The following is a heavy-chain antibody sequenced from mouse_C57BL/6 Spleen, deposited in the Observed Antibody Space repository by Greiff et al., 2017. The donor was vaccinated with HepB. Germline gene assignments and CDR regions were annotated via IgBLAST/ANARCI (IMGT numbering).Heavy chain of an antibody. V-gene: IGHV1-61*01. Sequence: QVQLQQPGAELVRPGSSVKLSCKASGYTFTSYWMGWVKQRPGQGLEWIGNIYPSDSETHYNQKFKDKATLTVDKSSSTAYMQLSSLTSEDSAVYYCARRAYPYAMDYWGQGTSVTVSS. CDR2: IYPSDSET. D-gene: IGHD2-10*01. J-gene: IGHJ4*01. CDR1: GYTFTSYW. CDR3: ARRAYPYAMDY.